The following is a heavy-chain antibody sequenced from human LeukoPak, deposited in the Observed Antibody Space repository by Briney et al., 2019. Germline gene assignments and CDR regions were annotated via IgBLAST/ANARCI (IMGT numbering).Heavy chain of an antibody. J-gene: IGHJ5*02. V-gene: IGHV3-9*01. D-gene: IGHD3-22*01. CDR3: ARDWRSSGYNWFDL. Sequence: GGSLRLSCAASGFNFDDYAMHWVRQVPGKGLEWVSTISWNSRNTGYADSVKGRFTISRDNAKNSLYVQMNSLRAEDTALYYCARDWRSSGYNWFDLWGQGTLVTVSS. CDR1: GFNFDDYA. CDR2: ISWNSRNT.